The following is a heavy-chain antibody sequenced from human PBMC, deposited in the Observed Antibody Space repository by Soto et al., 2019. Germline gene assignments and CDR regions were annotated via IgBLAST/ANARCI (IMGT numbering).Heavy chain of an antibody. CDR1: GGSISSSSYY. CDR3: ARSPASNWNVGGGGY. Sequence: QLQLQESGPGLVKPSETLSLTCTVSGGSISSSSYYWGWIRQPPGKGLEWIGSIYYSGSTYYNPSLKSRVTISVDTSKNQFSLKLSSVTAADTAVYYCARSPASNWNVGGGGYWGQGTLVTVSS. V-gene: IGHV4-39*01. CDR2: IYYSGST. J-gene: IGHJ4*02. D-gene: IGHD1-1*01.